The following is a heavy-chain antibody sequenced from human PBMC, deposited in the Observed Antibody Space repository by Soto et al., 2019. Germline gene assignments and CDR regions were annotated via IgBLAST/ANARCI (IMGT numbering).Heavy chain of an antibody. J-gene: IGHJ3*02. CDR3: ARVLRYFDWDYAFDI. CDR2: IWNDGSSK. Sequence: GSLRLSCAASGFTFSTYGMHWVRQAPGKGLEWVAVIWNDGSSKYYADSVKGRFTISRDNSKNTLYLQMNSLRAEDTAVYYCARVLRYFDWDYAFDIWGQRTMVTVSS. CDR1: GFTFSTYG. D-gene: IGHD3-9*01. V-gene: IGHV3-33*01.